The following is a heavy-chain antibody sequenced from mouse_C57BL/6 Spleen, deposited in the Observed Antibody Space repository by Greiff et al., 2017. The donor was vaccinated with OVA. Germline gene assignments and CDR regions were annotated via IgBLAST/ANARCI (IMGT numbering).Heavy chain of an antibody. CDR1: GFTFSSYA. V-gene: IGHV5-4*01. CDR3: ARDDYDYDYYFDY. J-gene: IGHJ2*01. CDR2: ISDGGSYT. Sequence: DVMLVESGGGLVKPGGSLKLSCAASGFTFSSYAMSWVRQTPEKRLEWVATISDGGSYTYYPDNVKGRFTISRDNAKNNLYLQMSHLKSEDTAMYYCARDDYDYDYYFDYWGQGTTLTVSS. D-gene: IGHD2-4*01.